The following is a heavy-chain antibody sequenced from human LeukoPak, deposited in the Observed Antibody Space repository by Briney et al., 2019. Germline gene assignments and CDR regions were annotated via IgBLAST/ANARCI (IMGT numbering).Heavy chain of an antibody. CDR2: INTDGSST. CDR3: AKADSGSYRKSSGDKGAFDY. V-gene: IGHV3-74*01. J-gene: IGHJ4*02. D-gene: IGHD1-26*01. Sequence: PGGSLRLSCAASGFTFSSYWMHWVRQAPGKGLVWVSRINTDGSSTSYADSVKGRFTISRDNAKNTLYLQMNSLRAEDTAVYYCAKADSGSYRKSSGDKGAFDYWGQGTLVTVSS. CDR1: GFTFSSYW.